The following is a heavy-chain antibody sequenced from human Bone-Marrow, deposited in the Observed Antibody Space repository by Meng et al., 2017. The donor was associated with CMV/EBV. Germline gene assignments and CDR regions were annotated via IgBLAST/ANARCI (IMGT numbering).Heavy chain of an antibody. CDR1: GFTFSSYS. Sequence: GESLKISCAASGFTFSSYSMNWVRQAPGKGLEWVSSISSSSSYIYYADSVKGRFTISRDNAKNSLYLQMNSLRAEDTAVYYCARESRGFLDYWGQGTLVTVSS. D-gene: IGHD3-10*01. V-gene: IGHV3-21*01. CDR2: ISSSSSYI. J-gene: IGHJ4*02. CDR3: ARESRGFLDY.